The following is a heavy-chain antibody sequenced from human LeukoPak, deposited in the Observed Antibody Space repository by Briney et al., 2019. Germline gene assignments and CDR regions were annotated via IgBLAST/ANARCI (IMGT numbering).Heavy chain of an antibody. J-gene: IGHJ4*02. V-gene: IGHV5-51*01. CDR2: IHPADSDT. CDR3: ARQSRDGSKTRGYFFDY. Sequence: GESLKISCQVSGYIFTHYWIGWVRQMPGKGLESMGIIHPADSDTTYSPSFQGQVTISVDKSISTVYLQWSSLKASDTAMYFCARQSRDGSKTRGYFFDYWGQGTLVTVSS. D-gene: IGHD3-10*01. CDR1: GYIFTHYW.